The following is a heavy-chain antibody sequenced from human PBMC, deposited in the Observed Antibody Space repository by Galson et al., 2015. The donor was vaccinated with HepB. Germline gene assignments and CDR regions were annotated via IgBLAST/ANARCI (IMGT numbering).Heavy chain of an antibody. CDR2: IIPIFGTA. CDR3: ASGNDFNPAHFDP. CDR1: GGTFSSYA. D-gene: IGHD2-2*01. V-gene: IGHV1-69*13. J-gene: IGHJ5*02. Sequence: SVKVSCKASGGTFSSYAISWVRQAPGQGLEWMGGIIPIFGTANYAQKFQGRVTITADESTSTAYMELSSLRSEDTAVYYCASGNDFNPAHFDPWGQGTLVTVSS.